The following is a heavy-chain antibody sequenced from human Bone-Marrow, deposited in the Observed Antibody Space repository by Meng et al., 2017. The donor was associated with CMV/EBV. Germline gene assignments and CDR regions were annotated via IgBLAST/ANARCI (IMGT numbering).Heavy chain of an antibody. CDR2: IIPIFGTA. CDR1: GYTFTSYT. Sequence: SVKVSCKASGYTFTSYTISWVRQAPGQGLEWMGGIIPIFGTANYAQKFQGRVTITTDESTSTAYMELSSLRSEDTAVYYCARDTPVRTAAANKGYYYYYGMDVWGQGTTVTVSS. D-gene: IGHD6-13*01. V-gene: IGHV1-69*05. J-gene: IGHJ6*02. CDR3: ARDTPVRTAAANKGYYYYYGMDV.